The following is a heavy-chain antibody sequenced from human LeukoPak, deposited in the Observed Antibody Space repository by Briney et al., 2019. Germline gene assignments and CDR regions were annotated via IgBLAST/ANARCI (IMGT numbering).Heavy chain of an antibody. Sequence: QTLSLTCGISGDSVSSNSAAWNWIRQSPSRGLEWLGRTYYRSTWYNDYAVSVRGRITVNPDTSKNQFSLHLNSVTPEDTAVYYCARRLTQYDCFDPWGQGILVTVSS. J-gene: IGHJ5*02. V-gene: IGHV6-1*01. CDR1: GDSVSSNSAA. D-gene: IGHD3-9*01. CDR2: TYYRSTWYN. CDR3: ARRLTQYDCFDP.